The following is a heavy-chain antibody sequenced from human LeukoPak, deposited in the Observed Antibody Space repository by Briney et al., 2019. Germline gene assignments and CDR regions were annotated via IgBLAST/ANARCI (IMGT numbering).Heavy chain of an antibody. CDR3: ARAGLGYSSGWYPIDY. J-gene: IGHJ4*02. V-gene: IGHV1-18*01. D-gene: IGHD6-19*01. CDR1: GYTFTSYG. CDR2: ISAYNGNT. Sequence: ASVKVSCKASGYTFTSYGISWVRQAPGQGLEWMGWISAYNGNTNYAQKLQGRVTMTTDTSTSTAYMELRSLGSDDTAVYYCARAGLGYSSGWYPIDYWGQGTLVTVSS.